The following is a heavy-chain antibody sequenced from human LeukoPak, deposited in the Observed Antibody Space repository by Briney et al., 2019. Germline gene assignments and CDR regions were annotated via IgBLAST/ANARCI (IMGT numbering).Heavy chain of an antibody. V-gene: IGHV3-9*01. CDR2: INWIGGDI. Sequence: PGRSLRLSCAASGFSFYDYAMHWVRQTPGKGLEWVSGINWIGGDIDYADSVRGRFTVSRDNSKNTLYLQMNSLRAEDTAVYYCAKVPMVYSSGWYLFDYWGQGTLVTVSS. D-gene: IGHD6-19*01. J-gene: IGHJ4*02. CDR1: GFSFYDYA. CDR3: AKVPMVYSSGWYLFDY.